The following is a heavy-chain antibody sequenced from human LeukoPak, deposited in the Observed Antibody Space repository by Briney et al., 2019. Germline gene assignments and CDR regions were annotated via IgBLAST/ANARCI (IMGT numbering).Heavy chain of an antibody. CDR1: GFTFSSYD. Sequence: GGSLRLSCAASGFTFSSYDMTWVRQAPGKGLEWVSVIYSGGSTYYADSVKGRFTISRDNSKNTLYLQMNSLRAEDTAVYYCAKPQEADLWVPDYWGQGTLVTVSS. J-gene: IGHJ4*02. CDR3: AKPQEADLWVPDY. V-gene: IGHV3-23*03. D-gene: IGHD3-3*01. CDR2: IYSGGST.